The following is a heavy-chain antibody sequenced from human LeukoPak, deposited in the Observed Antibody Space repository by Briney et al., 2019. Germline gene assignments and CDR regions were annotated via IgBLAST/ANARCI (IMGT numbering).Heavy chain of an antibody. J-gene: IGHJ4*02. CDR2: ISYDGSNK. CDR1: GFTFSSYG. V-gene: IGHV3-30*18. Sequence: GGSLRLSCAASGFTFSSYGMHWVRQAPGKGLEWVAVISYDGSNKYYADSVKGRFTIPRDNSKNTLYLQMNSLRAEDTAVYYCAKDGGTNFDYWGQGTLVTVSS. CDR3: AKDGGTNFDY. D-gene: IGHD1-7*01.